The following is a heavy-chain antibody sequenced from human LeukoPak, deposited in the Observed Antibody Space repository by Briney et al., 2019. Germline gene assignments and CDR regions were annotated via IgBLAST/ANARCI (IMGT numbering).Heavy chain of an antibody. D-gene: IGHD3-10*01. V-gene: IGHV4-30-2*01. CDR1: GGSISSGGYY. CDR2: IYHSGST. Sequence: PSQTLSLTCTVSGGSISSGGYYWSWIRQPPGKGLEWIGYIYHSGSTYYNPSLKSRVTISVDRSKNQFSLKLSSVTAADTAVYYCARFNVPITMVRGATWSYYFDYWGQGTLVTVSS. J-gene: IGHJ4*02. CDR3: ARFNVPITMVRGATWSYYFDY.